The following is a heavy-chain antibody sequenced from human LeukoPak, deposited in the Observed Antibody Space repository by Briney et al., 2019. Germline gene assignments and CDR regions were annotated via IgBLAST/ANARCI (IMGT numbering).Heavy chain of an antibody. CDR2: FDPEDGET. V-gene: IGHV1-24*01. D-gene: IGHD6-13*01. Sequence: ASVKVSCKVSGYTLTELSMHWVRQAPGIGLEWMGGFDPEDGETIYAQKFQGRVTMTTDTSTSTAYMELRSLRSDDTAVYYCARDHGGVSPDYWGQGTLVTVSS. CDR1: GYTLTELS. J-gene: IGHJ4*02. CDR3: ARDHGGVSPDY.